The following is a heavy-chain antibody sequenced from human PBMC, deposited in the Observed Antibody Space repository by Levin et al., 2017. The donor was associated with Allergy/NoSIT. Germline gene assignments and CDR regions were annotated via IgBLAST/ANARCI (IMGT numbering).Heavy chain of an antibody. J-gene: IGHJ3*02. CDR3: ARVDYDSSGYYYDGDAFDI. D-gene: IGHD3-22*01. CDR2: ISAYNGNT. CDR1: GYTFTSYG. V-gene: IGHV1-18*01. Sequence: ASVKVSCKASGYTFTSYGISWVRQAPGQGLEWMGWISAYNGNTNYAQKLQGRVTMTTDTSTSTAYMELRSLRSDDTAVYYCARVDYDSSGYYYDGDAFDIWGQGTMVTVSS.